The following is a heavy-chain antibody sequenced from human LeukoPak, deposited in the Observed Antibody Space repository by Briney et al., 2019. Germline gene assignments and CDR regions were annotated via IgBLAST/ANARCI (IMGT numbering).Heavy chain of an antibody. J-gene: IGHJ4*02. D-gene: IGHD4-23*01. CDR2: TYYRSKWYN. CDR3: ARVSPTNGGNSGLDY. V-gene: IGHV6-1*01. CDR1: GDSVSSNSAA. Sequence: SQTLSLTCAISGDSVSSNSAAWNWIRQSPSRGLEWLGRTYYRSKWYNDYAVSVKSRVTINPDTSKNQFSLQLNSVTPEDTAVYYCARVSPTNGGNSGLDYWGQGTLVTVSS.